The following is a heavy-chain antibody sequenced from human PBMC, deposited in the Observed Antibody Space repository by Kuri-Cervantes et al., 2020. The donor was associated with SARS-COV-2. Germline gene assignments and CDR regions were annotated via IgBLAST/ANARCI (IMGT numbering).Heavy chain of an antibody. CDR3: ARSSGGGDY. J-gene: IGHJ4*02. V-gene: IGHV3-33*01. D-gene: IGHD3-10*01. CDR1: GFTFSSYG. CDR2: IWYDGSNK. Sequence: GESLKISCAASGFTFSSYGMHWVRQAPGKGLEWVAVIWYDGSNKYYADSVKGRFTISRDNSKNTLYLQMNSLRAEDTAVYYCARSSGGGDYWGQGTLVTVSS.